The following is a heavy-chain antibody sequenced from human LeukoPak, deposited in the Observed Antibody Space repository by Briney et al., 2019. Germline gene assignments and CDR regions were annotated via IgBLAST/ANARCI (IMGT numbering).Heavy chain of an antibody. J-gene: IGHJ4*02. V-gene: IGHV3-74*01. D-gene: IGHD3-10*01. CDR1: GFTFSNW. CDR3: ARALYGSGNYYYPGDY. Sequence: PGGSLRLSCAASGFTFSNWMHWVRQAPGKGLVWVSPINSDGSSTTYADSVKGRFTISRDNAKNTLYLQMNSLRAEDTAMYYCARALYGSGNYYYPGDYWGQGTLVTVSS. CDR2: INSDGSST.